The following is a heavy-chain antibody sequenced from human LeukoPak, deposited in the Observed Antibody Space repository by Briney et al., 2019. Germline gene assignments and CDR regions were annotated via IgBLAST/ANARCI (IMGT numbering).Heavy chain of an antibody. D-gene: IGHD6-13*01. CDR3: ARDIADAFDI. CDR2: INSDGSST. Sequence: GGSLRLSCAASGFTFSSYWMHWVRQAPGKGLVWVSGINSDGSSTSYADSVKGRFTISRDNAKNTLYLQVNSLRTEDTAVYYCARDIADAFDIWGQGTMVTVSS. V-gene: IGHV3-74*01. J-gene: IGHJ3*02. CDR1: GFTFSSYW.